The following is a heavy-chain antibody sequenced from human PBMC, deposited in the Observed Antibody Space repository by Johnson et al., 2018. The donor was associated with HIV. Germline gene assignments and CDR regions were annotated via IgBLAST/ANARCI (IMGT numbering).Heavy chain of an antibody. CDR3: ARGVKQQLNVVDAFDI. D-gene: IGHD6-13*01. CDR2: ISYDGSDK. V-gene: IGHV3-30*03. J-gene: IGHJ3*02. CDR1: GFTFSSYG. Sequence: QVQLVESGGGVVRPGGSLRLSCAASGFTFSSYGMNWVRQAPGKGLEWVAVISYDGSDKYYADSVKGRFTISRDNSRNRLYIQMNSLRVEDTGVYYCARGVKQQLNVVDAFDIWGQGTKVTVSS.